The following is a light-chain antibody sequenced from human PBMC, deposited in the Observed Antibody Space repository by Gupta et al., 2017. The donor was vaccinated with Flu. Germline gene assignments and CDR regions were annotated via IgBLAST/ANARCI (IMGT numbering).Light chain of an antibody. CDR2: AAS. CDR1: QSISSY. J-gene: IGKJ2*01. CDR3: QQSYSTPLGYT. V-gene: IGKV1-39*01. Sequence: DIQMTQSPSSLSASVGDRVTITCRASQSISSYLNWYQQKPGKAPELLIYAASSLQSGVPSRFSGSGSGTDFTLTISSLQPEDFATYYCQQSYSTPLGYTFGQGTKLEIK.